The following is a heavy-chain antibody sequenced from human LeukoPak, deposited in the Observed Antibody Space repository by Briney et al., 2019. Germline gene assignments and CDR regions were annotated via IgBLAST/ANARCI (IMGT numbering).Heavy chain of an antibody. CDR3: ARGGSDWYVDF. Sequence: GGSLRLSCAASGFTFTTYAMNWVRQAPGKGLEWLSLISGGGGSTYYADSVKGRFTISRDNSKNTLYLQMNSLRAEDTAVYYCARGGSDWYVDFWGQGTLVTVPS. V-gene: IGHV3-23*01. CDR1: GFTFTTYA. CDR2: ISGGGGST. J-gene: IGHJ4*02. D-gene: IGHD6-19*01.